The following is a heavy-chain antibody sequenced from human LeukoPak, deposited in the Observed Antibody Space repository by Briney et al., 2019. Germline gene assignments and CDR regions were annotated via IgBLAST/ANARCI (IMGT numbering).Heavy chain of an antibody. D-gene: IGHD3-22*01. J-gene: IGHJ4*02. V-gene: IGHV3-15*01. CDR1: GLTFSSYA. CDR3: TTDRLYFDTTGYSPLDH. Sequence: GGSLRLSCAASGLTFSSYAMHWVRQAPGKGLEWVGRVKSKLDGGTTDYAAPVKGRVTISRDDSKNTVSLQMNSLKTEDTAVYYCTTDRLYFDTTGYSPLDHWGQGTLVTVSS. CDR2: VKSKLDGGTT.